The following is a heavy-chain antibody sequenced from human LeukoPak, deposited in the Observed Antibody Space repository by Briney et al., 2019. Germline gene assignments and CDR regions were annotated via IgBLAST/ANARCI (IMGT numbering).Heavy chain of an antibody. V-gene: IGHV3-23*01. Sequence: GGSLRLSCAASGFTFSSYGMSWVRKAPGKGLEWVSAISGSGGSTYYADSVKGRFTISRDNSKNTLYLQMNSLRAEDTAVYYCAKDGRYCGGDCYPSYFDYWGQGTLVTVSS. D-gene: IGHD2-21*02. CDR2: ISGSGGST. CDR1: GFTFSSYG. CDR3: AKDGRYCGGDCYPSYFDY. J-gene: IGHJ4*02.